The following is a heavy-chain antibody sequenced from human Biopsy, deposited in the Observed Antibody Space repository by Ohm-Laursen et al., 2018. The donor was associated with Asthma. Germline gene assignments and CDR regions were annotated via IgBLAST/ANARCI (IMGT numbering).Heavy chain of an antibody. V-gene: IGHV1-69*13. CDR3: ARKAGSCISRTCYSLDF. Sequence: VKISCKSLGGTFNTYVIGWVRQAPGQGLEWKGGINSVFGTTTYPQKFQDRVTITADDSTSTVYMELSSLRSEDTAVYYCARKAGSCISRTCYSLDFWGQGTLVTVSS. J-gene: IGHJ4*02. D-gene: IGHD2-2*01. CDR1: GGTFNTYV. CDR2: INSVFGTT.